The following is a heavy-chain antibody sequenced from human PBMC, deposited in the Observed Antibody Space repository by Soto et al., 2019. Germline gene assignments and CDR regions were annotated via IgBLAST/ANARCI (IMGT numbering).Heavy chain of an antibody. V-gene: IGHV1-69*01. CDR2: IIPLFGTP. J-gene: IGHJ5*02. D-gene: IGHD3-16*01. Sequence: QVQLVQSGAEVKKPGSSLKVSCKTSGVTFSTSGISWVRQGPGQGLEWMGGIIPLFGTPKYARKFQGRVSIPADDPAPTRNRELSAFSSGDTAIYYCGRVPPSFWGGGICYRLDTYSDPGGRGSRVVVSS. CDR1: GVTFSTSG. CDR3: GRVPPSFWGGGICYRLDTYSDP.